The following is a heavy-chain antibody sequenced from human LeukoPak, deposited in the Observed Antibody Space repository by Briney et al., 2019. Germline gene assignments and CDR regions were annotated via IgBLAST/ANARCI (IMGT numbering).Heavy chain of an antibody. CDR2: INHSGST. V-gene: IGHV4-34*01. CDR1: GGFFSGYY. Sequence: SETLSLTCAVYGGFFSGYYWSWIRQPPGKGLEWIGEINHSGSTNYNPSLKSRVTISVDTSKNQFSLKLSSVTAADTAVYYCARGPDIVVVVAASNWFDPWGQGTLVTVSS. D-gene: IGHD2-15*01. CDR3: ARGPDIVVVVAASNWFDP. J-gene: IGHJ5*02.